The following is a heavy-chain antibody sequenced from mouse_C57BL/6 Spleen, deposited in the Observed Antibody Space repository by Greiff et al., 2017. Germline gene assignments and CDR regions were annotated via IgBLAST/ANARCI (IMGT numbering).Heavy chain of an antibody. V-gene: IGHV1-67*01. CDR1: GYTFTDYA. CDR2: ISTYYGDA. J-gene: IGHJ3*01. CDR3: ARRDSCGSSCPFAY. D-gene: IGHD1-1*01. Sequence: QVQLQQSGPELVRPGVSVKISCKGSGYTFTDYAMHWVKQSHAKSLEWIGVISTYYGDASYNQKFKDKATMTVDKSSSTAYMELASLTSGDSAVYYCARRDSCGSSCPFAYWGQGTMVTVSA.